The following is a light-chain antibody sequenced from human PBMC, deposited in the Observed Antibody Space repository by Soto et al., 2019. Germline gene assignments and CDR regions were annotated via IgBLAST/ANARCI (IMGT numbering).Light chain of an antibody. V-gene: IGKV1-8*01. Sequence: AIRMTQSPSSFSASTGDRVTITCRASQGINSYLAWYQQKPGKAPKLLIYAASTLQSGVPSRFSGSGSGTDFTLTISCLQSEDFVTYYCQQYYSYPITFGGGTKVEIK. J-gene: IGKJ4*01. CDR2: AAS. CDR1: QGINSY. CDR3: QQYYSYPIT.